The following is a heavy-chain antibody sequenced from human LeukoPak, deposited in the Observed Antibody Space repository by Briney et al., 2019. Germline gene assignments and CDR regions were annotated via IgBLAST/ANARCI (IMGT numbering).Heavy chain of an antibody. V-gene: IGHV4-38-2*01. J-gene: IGHJ4*02. Sequence: PSETLSLTCAVSGYSISSDNYWVWIRQLPGQGLEWTGGIYHSGSTYYNPSLKSRVTMSVDTAKNQFSLKLSSVTAADTAVYYCARAPRDSSSSNYMRRFDYWGQGTLVTVSS. CDR2: IYHSGST. CDR3: ARAPRDSSSSNYMRRFDY. D-gene: IGHD3-22*01. CDR1: GYSISSDNY.